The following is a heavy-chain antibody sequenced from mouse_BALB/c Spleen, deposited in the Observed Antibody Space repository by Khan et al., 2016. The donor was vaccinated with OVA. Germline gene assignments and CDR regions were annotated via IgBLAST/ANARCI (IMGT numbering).Heavy chain of an antibody. J-gene: IGHJ2*01. CDR3: AREEALYYFDY. Sequence: QIQLVQPGAELVRPGASVKLSCKTSGYIFTSYWIHWVKQRSGQGLEWFARIYPGTDNTYYNEKLKDKVTLTADKSSSTVYMQLSSLKSEDSAVYFCAREEALYYFDYWGQGTTLTVSS. CDR2: IYPGTDNT. V-gene: IGHV1-76*01. D-gene: IGHD3-2*02. CDR1: GYIFTSYW.